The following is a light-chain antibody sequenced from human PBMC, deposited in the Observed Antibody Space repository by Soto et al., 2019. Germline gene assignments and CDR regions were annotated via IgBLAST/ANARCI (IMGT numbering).Light chain of an antibody. J-gene: IGLJ1*01. CDR3: SSYAGSSNV. CDR1: SIDVGGYNY. V-gene: IGLV2-8*01. CDR2: EVN. Sequence: QSALTQPPSASGSPGQSVAISCTGTSIDVGGYNYVSWYQQHPGKAPKLMIYEVNKRPSGVPVRFSGSKSGNTASLTVSGLQAEGEADYYCSSYAGSSNVFGTGTKVTVL.